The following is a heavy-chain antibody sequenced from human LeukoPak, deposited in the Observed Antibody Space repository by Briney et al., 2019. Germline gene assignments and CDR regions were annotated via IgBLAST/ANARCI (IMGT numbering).Heavy chain of an antibody. CDR1: GITLSNYG. CDR3: AKRGVVIRVFLVGFHKEAYYFDS. Sequence: GGSLRLSCAVSGITLSNYGRSWVRQAPGKGLEWVAGISGSGGGTNYADSVQGRFTISRDNPKNTLYLQMNSLRAEDTAVYFCAKRGVVIRVFLVGFHKEAYYFDSWGQGALVTVSS. D-gene: IGHD3-10*01. V-gene: IGHV3-23*01. J-gene: IGHJ4*02. CDR2: ISGSGGGT.